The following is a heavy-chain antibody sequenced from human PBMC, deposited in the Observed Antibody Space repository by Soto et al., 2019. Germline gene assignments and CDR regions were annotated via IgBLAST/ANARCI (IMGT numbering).Heavy chain of an antibody. CDR2: IIPIFGTA. Sequence: SMKVSCKASGGTFSRYAISWVRQAPGQGLEWMGGIIPIFGTANYAQKFQGRVTITADESKNTLYLQMNSLRAEDTAVYYCARGNLNGDPFDYWGQGNLVTASS. J-gene: IGHJ4*02. V-gene: IGHV1-69*13. D-gene: IGHD2-8*01. CDR1: GGTFSRYA. CDR3: ARGNLNGDPFDY.